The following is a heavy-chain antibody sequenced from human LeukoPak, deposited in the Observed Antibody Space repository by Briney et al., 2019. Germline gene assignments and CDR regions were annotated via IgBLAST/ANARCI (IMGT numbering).Heavy chain of an antibody. CDR2: IYYIGST. J-gene: IGHJ2*01. Sequence: PSQTLSLTCTVSGGSISSGNNYWSWICQPPGKGLEWIGCIYYIGSTYNSPSLKSRITISVDTSKNQFSLKLSSVTAADTAVYYCARVTIAAAALVDWYFDLWGRGTLVTVSS. CDR3: ARVTIAAAALVDWYFDL. CDR1: GGSISSGNNY. V-gene: IGHV4-30-4*01. D-gene: IGHD6-13*01.